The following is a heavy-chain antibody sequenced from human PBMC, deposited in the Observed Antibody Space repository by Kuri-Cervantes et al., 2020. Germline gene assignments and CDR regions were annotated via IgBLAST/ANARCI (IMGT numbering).Heavy chain of an antibody. CDR2: IRRKGYGGTT. V-gene: IGHV3-49*04. J-gene: IGHJ5*02. CDR1: GFAFNDYA. Sequence: GRSLRLSCTTSGFAFNDYAMNWVRQAPGKGLEWVGFIRRKGYGGTTEYAASVKGRFTISRDDSKNIAYLQMNSLKTEDTAVYYCTRDQLLGNWFDPWGQGTLVTVSS. CDR3: TRDQLLGNWFDP. D-gene: IGHD2-2*01.